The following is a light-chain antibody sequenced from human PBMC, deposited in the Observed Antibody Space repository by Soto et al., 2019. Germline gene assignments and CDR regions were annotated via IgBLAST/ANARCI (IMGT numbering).Light chain of an antibody. Sequence: QSILSHPASMSGSPGQSVTIPYTGASSDIGLYNYVSWYQHHPGKAPKLLISEVNVRPSGLSDRFSASMAGNTASLTISGLQPEDEAYYYCSSLSTTSTPIVFGSGTKVTVL. J-gene: IGLJ1*01. CDR3: SSLSTTSTPIV. V-gene: IGLV2-14*01. CDR1: SSDIGLYNY. CDR2: EVN.